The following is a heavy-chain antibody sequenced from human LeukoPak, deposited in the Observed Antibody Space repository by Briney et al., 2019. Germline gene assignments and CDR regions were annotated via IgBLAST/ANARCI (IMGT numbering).Heavy chain of an antibody. J-gene: IGHJ4*02. CDR3: AKYDYGETKVDY. V-gene: IGHV3-23*01. CDR1: GFTFSSYA. CDR2: ISGSGGST. Sequence: GGSLRLSCAASGFTFSSYAMSRVRQAPGKGLEWVSAISGSGGSTYYADSVKGRFTISRDNSKNTLYLQMNSLRAEDTAVYYCAKYDYGETKVDYWGQGTLVTVSS. D-gene: IGHD4-17*01.